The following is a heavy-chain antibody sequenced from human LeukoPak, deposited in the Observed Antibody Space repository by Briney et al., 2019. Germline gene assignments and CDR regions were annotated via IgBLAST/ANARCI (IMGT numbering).Heavy chain of an antibody. CDR3: AQPLPRSPETAAARAFGN. CDR2: ISGSGGST. Sequence: GGSLRLSCAASGFTFSSYAMSWVRRAPGEGLEWVSAISGSGGSTYYADSVKGRFTISRDNSMNTLYLQMNSLRAEDTAVYYCAQPLPRSPETAAARAFGNWGQGSLVTVSS. CDR1: GFTFSSYA. V-gene: IGHV3-23*01. D-gene: IGHD6-13*01. J-gene: IGHJ4*02.